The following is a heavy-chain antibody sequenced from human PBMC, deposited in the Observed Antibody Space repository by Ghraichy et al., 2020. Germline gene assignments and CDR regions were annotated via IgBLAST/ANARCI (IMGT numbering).Heavy chain of an antibody. CDR3: ARGIDNWNYDSSGFDY. V-gene: IGHV4-4*07. CDR1: GGSINNYY. CDR2: IYANGNT. J-gene: IGHJ4*02. D-gene: IGHD1-7*01. Sequence: SQTLSLTCIVSGGSINNYYWSWIRQPAGKGLEWIGRIYANGNTNYNPSLKSRVTMSADTSKNQFSLKLSSVTAADTAVYYCARGIDNWNYDSSGFDYWGQGTLVTVSS.